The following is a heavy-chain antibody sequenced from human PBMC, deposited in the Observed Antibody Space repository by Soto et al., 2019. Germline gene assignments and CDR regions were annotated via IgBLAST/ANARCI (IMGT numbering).Heavy chain of an antibody. J-gene: IGHJ4*02. CDR2: INTYNGNT. V-gene: IGHV1-18*01. CDR3: AKSRRGEMATD. Sequence: QVQLVQSGPEVKKPGASVKVSCKASGYTFINYAITWVRQAPGQGLEWMGWINTYNGNTNYAENLQGRVTMTTDTSTSTAYMELRSLRSDDTAVYYCAKSRRGEMATDWGQGTLVTVSS. CDR1: GYTFINYA. D-gene: IGHD5-12*01.